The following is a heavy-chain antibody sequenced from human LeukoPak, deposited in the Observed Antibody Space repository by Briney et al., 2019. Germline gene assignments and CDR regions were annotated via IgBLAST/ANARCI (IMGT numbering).Heavy chain of an antibody. CDR2: ISYSGST. Sequence: SETLSLTCTVSGGSINSGDYYWSWIRQHPGKGLEWIGYISYSGSTYYNPSLKSRLTMSVDTSKNQSSLKLSSVTAADTAVYYCTRDSSGSFFDYWGQGTLVTVSS. CDR3: TRDSSGSFFDY. CDR1: GGSINSGDYY. V-gene: IGHV4-31*03. J-gene: IGHJ4*02.